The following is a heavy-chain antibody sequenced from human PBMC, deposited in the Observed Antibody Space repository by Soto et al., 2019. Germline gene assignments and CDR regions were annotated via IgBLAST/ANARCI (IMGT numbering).Heavy chain of an antibody. D-gene: IGHD5-18*01. CDR1: GGSISSYY. CDR2: IYYSGST. CDR3: ARAGIQLWFEGNWFDP. V-gene: IGHV4-59*01. J-gene: IGHJ5*02. Sequence: SETLSLTCTVSGGSISSYYWSWIRQPPGKGLEWIGYIYYSGSTNYNPSLKSRVTISVDTSKNQFSLKLSSVTAADTAVYYCARAGIQLWFEGNWFDPWGQGTLVTVSS.